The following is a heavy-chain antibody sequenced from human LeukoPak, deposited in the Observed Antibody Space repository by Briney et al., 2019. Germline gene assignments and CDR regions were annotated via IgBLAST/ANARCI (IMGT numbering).Heavy chain of an antibody. CDR2: NSDGSTT. Sequence: GGSLRLSCAASGFTFDDYGMSWVRQAPGKGLVWVSRNSDGSTTNYADSVKGRFTISRDNAKNTLYLQMNSLRADDTAVYYCARSRWLDAFDYWGQGTLVTVSS. J-gene: IGHJ4*02. CDR1: GFTFDDYG. D-gene: IGHD6-19*01. CDR3: ARSRWLDAFDY. V-gene: IGHV3-74*01.